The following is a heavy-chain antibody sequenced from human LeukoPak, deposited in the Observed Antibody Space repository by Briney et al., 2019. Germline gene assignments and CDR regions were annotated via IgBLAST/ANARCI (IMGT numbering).Heavy chain of an antibody. Sequence: ASVKVSCKASGYTFTSYYMHWVRQAPGQGLEWMGIINPSGGSTSYAQKFQGRVTMTRDTSTSTVYMELSSLRSEDTAVYYCARDGVPYGGKLNWFDPWGQGTLVTVSS. CDR1: GYTFTSYY. CDR2: INPSGGST. D-gene: IGHD4-23*01. CDR3: ARDGVPYGGKLNWFDP. V-gene: IGHV1-46*01. J-gene: IGHJ5*02.